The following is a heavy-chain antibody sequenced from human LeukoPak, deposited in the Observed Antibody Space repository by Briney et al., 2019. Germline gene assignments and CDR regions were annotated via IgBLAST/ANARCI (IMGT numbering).Heavy chain of an antibody. J-gene: IGHJ4*02. CDR3: ARVTGALLHRFFDY. Sequence: GGSLRLSCAASGFTFSSYSMNWVRQAPGKGLEWVSYISSSSSTIYYADSVKGRFTISRDNAKNSLYLQMNSLRDEDTAVYYCARVTGALLHRFFDYWGQGTLVTVSS. CDR2: ISSSSSTI. CDR1: GFTFSSYS. D-gene: IGHD3-10*01. V-gene: IGHV3-48*02.